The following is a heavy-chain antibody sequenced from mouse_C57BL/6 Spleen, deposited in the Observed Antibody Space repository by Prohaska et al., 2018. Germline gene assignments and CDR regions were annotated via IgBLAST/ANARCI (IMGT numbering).Heavy chain of an antibody. Sequence: QVQLQQPGAELVKPGASVKLSCKASGYTFTSYWMHWVKQRPGRGFEWIGRIDPNSGGTKYNEKFKSKATLTVDKPSSTAYMQLSSLTSEDSAVYYCATPIYYDYGIAYWGQGTLVTVSA. CDR1: GYTFTSYW. D-gene: IGHD2-4*01. J-gene: IGHJ3*01. CDR3: ATPIYYDYGIAY. V-gene: IGHV1-72*01. CDR2: IDPNSGGT.